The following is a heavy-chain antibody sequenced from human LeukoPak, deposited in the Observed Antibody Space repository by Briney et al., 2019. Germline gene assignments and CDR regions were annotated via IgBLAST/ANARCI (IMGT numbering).Heavy chain of an antibody. D-gene: IGHD6-19*01. Sequence: GSLRLSCAASGFTFSNVWMSWVRQAPGKGLEWVGRIKSKTDGGTTDYAAPVKGRFTISRDDSKNTLNLQMNSLKTEDTAVYYCTPSIAVAGSLDYWGQGTLVTVSS. CDR1: GFTFSNVW. V-gene: IGHV3-15*01. J-gene: IGHJ4*02. CDR3: TPSIAVAGSLDY. CDR2: IKSKTDGGTT.